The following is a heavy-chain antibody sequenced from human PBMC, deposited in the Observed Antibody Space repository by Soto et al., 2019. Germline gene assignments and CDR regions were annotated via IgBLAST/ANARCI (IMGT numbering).Heavy chain of an antibody. D-gene: IGHD3-10*01. Sequence: QLLQSGGGLVQPGGSLTLSCAASGFTFGTTDMSWVRQAPGEGLEWVSTIDVSGGITYYADSVKGRFTISRDNSRNTLYLQINSLRGDDTALYYWVKNSGWFNTWGQGALVTVSS. CDR1: GFTFGTTD. CDR2: IDVSGGIT. V-gene: IGHV3-23*01. CDR3: VKNSGWFNT. J-gene: IGHJ5*02.